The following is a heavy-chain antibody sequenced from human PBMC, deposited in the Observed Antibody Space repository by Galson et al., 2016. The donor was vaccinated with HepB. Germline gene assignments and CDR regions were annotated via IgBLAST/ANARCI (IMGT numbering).Heavy chain of an antibody. J-gene: IGHJ4*02. CDR1: GYTFINFD. Sequence: SVKVSCKASGYTFINFDISWVRQAPGQGLEWMGSISPYSDNTHYAPSIQGRVTMTTDTSASTAYVELISLTSDDTAVYYWARSGYGSGSYIDWWGQGTLLTVSS. D-gene: IGHD3-10*01. CDR2: ISPYSDNT. V-gene: IGHV1-18*01. CDR3: ARSGYGSGSYIDW.